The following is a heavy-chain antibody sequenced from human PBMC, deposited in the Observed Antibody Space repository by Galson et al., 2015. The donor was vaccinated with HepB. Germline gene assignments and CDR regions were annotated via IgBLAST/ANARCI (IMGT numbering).Heavy chain of an antibody. CDR2: IWADGSTQ. Sequence: SLRLSCAASGFAFSDFGIHWVRQAPGKGLEWVALIWADGSTQHYTDSVRGRLRISRDNSKNTVYLQMNSLRADDTAVYYCAREGPISGGAFGPRGQGTPVPVS. CDR1: GFAFSDFG. CDR3: AREGPISGGAFGP. J-gene: IGHJ5*02. D-gene: IGHD3-10*01. V-gene: IGHV3-33*01.